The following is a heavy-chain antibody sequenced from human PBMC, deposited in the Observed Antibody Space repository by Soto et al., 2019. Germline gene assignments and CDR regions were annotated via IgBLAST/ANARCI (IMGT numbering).Heavy chain of an antibody. J-gene: IGHJ5*02. Sequence: ASVKVSCKASGGTFSSYAISWVRQAPGQGLEWMGGIIPIFGTANYAQKFQGRVTITADESTSTAYMELSSLRSEDTAVYYCARDLRYPRNWFDPWGQGTLVTVSS. D-gene: IGHD2-2*02. CDR1: GGTFSSYA. CDR3: ARDLRYPRNWFDP. V-gene: IGHV1-69*13. CDR2: IIPIFGTA.